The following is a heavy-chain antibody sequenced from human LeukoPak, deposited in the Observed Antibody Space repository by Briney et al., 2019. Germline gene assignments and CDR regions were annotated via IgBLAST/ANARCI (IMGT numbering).Heavy chain of an antibody. CDR1: GFTFTDEY. CDR3: ARDYDILTGEDAFDI. D-gene: IGHD3-9*01. J-gene: IGHJ3*02. CDR2: IIPIFGTA. Sequence: RASVKVSCKSSGFTFTDEYIHWVRQAPGQGLEWMGGIIPIFGTANYAQKFQGRVTITADESTSTAYMELSSLRSEDTAVYYCARDYDILTGEDAFDIWGQGTMVTVSS. V-gene: IGHV1-69*13.